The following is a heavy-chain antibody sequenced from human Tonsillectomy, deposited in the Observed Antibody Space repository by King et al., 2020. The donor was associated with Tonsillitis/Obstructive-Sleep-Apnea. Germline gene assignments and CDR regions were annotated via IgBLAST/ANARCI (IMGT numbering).Heavy chain of an antibody. CDR3: SRAGDIVVVVAATDY. Sequence: VQLVESGGGVVQPGRSLRLSWAASGFTFSNYAMHWVRQAPGKGLEGVAVISCEGSNEYCADSVKGRFTISRSNSHNTLYLQMNSLRAEDTAVYYCSRAGDIVVVVAATDYWGQGTLVTVSS. CDR1: GFTFSNYA. V-gene: IGHV3-30*01. CDR2: ISCEGSNE. J-gene: IGHJ4*02. D-gene: IGHD2-15*01.